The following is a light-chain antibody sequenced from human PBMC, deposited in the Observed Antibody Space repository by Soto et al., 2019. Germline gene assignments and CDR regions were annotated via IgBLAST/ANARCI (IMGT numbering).Light chain of an antibody. CDR1: ESVTNN. Sequence: EKVMTQSPATLSVSPGERATLSCRASESVTNNLAWYQQKPGQAPRLLIYDASTRVTGIPARFSGGGSETEFTLTISSLQSEDFAVYFCQQYNIWPVTFGQGTRLEIK. V-gene: IGKV3-15*01. J-gene: IGKJ5*01. CDR2: DAS. CDR3: QQYNIWPVT.